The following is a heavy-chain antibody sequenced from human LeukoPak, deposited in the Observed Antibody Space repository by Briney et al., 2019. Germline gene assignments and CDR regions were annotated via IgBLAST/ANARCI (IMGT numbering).Heavy chain of an antibody. CDR3: ARSPGAMIVVVPDY. CDR1: GLTTSTNY. Sequence: GGSLRLSCAASGLTTSTNYMAWVRQAPGKGLEWVSVLFGGGSRYYADSVRGRFTISRDNAKNSLYLQMNSLRAEDTAVYYCARSPGAMIVVVPDYWGQGTLVTVSS. CDR2: LFGGGSR. J-gene: IGHJ4*02. D-gene: IGHD3-22*01. V-gene: IGHV3-53*01.